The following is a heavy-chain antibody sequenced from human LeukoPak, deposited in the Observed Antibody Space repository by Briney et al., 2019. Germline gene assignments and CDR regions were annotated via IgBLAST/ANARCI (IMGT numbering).Heavy chain of an antibody. V-gene: IGHV4-59*11. CDR2: IYYSGST. Sequence: SETLSLTCTVSGGSIRSHYWSWIRQPPGKGLEWIGYIYYSGSTNCNPSLKSRVTISVDTSKNQFSLKLSSVTAADTAVYYCARDSSGYYPSFDYWGQGTLVTVSS. CDR3: ARDSSGYYPSFDY. CDR1: GGSIRSHY. J-gene: IGHJ4*02. D-gene: IGHD3-22*01.